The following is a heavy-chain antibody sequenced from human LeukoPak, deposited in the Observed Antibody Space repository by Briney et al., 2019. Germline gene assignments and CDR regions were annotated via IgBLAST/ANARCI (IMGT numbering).Heavy chain of an antibody. CDR1: GFTFSSYW. Sequence: PGGPLRLSCAASGFTFSSYWMSWVRQAPGKGLEWVANIKHDGSEKYYVDSVKGRFTISRDNAKNSLYLQMNSLRAEDTAVYYCASITGSYTSYYFDYWGQGTLVTVSS. D-gene: IGHD1-26*01. V-gene: IGHV3-7*02. J-gene: IGHJ4*02. CDR2: IKHDGSEK. CDR3: ASITGSYTSYYFDY.